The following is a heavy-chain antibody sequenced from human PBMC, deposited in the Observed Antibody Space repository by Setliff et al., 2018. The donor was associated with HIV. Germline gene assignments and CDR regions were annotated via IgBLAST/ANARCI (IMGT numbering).Heavy chain of an antibody. V-gene: IGHV4-59*01. CDR2: IYNTETT. J-gene: IGHJ5*02. D-gene: IGHD2-2*01. CDR3: ARGGTSSNWFDP. Sequence: NPSETLSLTCIVSGAPISSGTWSWIRQPPGKGLQWIGFIYNTETTNYNPSLKSRVTISLDTSKNQFSLKLTSLTAADTAVYYCARGGTSSNWFDPWGQGTLVTAPQ. CDR1: GAPISSGT.